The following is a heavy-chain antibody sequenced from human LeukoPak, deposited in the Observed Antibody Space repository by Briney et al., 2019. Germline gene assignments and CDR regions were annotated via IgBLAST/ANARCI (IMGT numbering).Heavy chain of an antibody. J-gene: IGHJ4*02. D-gene: IGHD3-3*01. CDR2: IYYSGST. Sequence: PSETLSLTCTVSGGSISSHYWSWIRQPPEKGLEWIGYIYYSGSTNYNPSLKSRVTISVDTSKNQFSLKLSSVTAADTAVYYCASVYYDFWSGYSNYYFDYWGQGTLVTVSS. V-gene: IGHV4-59*11. CDR3: ASVYYDFWSGYSNYYFDY. CDR1: GGSISSHY.